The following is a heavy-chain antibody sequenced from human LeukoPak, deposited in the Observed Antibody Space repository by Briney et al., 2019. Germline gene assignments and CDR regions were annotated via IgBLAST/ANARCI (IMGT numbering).Heavy chain of an antibody. Sequence: QAGGSLRLSCAASGFTFSSYAMSWVRQAPGKGLEWVSAISGSGGSTYYADSVKGRFTISRDNSKNTLYLQMNSLRAEDTAVYYCAKGPYSYGSGSQSLDDWGQGTLVTVYS. CDR1: GFTFSSYA. V-gene: IGHV3-23*01. J-gene: IGHJ4*02. D-gene: IGHD3-10*01. CDR2: ISGSGGST. CDR3: AKGPYSYGSGSQSLDD.